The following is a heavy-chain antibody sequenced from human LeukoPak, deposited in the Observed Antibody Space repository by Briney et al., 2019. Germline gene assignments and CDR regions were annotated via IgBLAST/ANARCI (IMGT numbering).Heavy chain of an antibody. V-gene: IGHV5-51*01. D-gene: IGHD6-13*01. J-gene: IGHJ5*02. CDR1: GYSFTSYW. CDR3: ARRVAAAGNWFDP. CDR2: IYPGDSDT. Sequence: GESLKISCKGSGYSFTSYWIGWVRQMPGKGLGWMGIIYPGDSDTRYSPSFQGQVTISADKSISTAYLQWSSLKASDTAMYYCARRVAAAGNWFDPWGQGTLVTVSS.